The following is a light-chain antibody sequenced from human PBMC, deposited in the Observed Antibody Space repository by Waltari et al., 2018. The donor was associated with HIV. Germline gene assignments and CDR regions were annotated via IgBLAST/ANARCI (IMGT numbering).Light chain of an antibody. Sequence: NFMLTQPHSVSESPGKTVTISCTGSSGSIASNYVQLYQQRPGSAPTTVIYEDRQRPSWVPYRFSGSIDSSSNSAYLTISGLKTEDEADYYCQSYDTSSHVVFGGGTKLTVL. J-gene: IGLJ2*01. CDR2: EDR. CDR1: SGSIASNY. CDR3: QSYDTSSHVV. V-gene: IGLV6-57*02.